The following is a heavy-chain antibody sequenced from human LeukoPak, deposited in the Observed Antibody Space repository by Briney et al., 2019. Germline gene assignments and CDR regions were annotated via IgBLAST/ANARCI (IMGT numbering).Heavy chain of an antibody. J-gene: IGHJ6*03. V-gene: IGHV1-24*01. CDR1: GYTLTELS. Sequence: ASVKVSCKVSGYTLTELSMHWVRQAPGKGLEWMGGFYPEDGETIYAQKFQGRVTMTEDTSTDTAYMELSSLRSEDTAVYYCATRGYYDILTGYPLDYYYYMDVWGKGTTVTISS. CDR2: FYPEDGET. CDR3: ATRGYYDILTGYPLDYYYYMDV. D-gene: IGHD3-9*01.